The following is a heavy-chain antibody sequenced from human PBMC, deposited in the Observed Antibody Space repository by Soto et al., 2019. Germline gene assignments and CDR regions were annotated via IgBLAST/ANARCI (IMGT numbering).Heavy chain of an antibody. J-gene: IGHJ6*02. V-gene: IGHV4-39*01. D-gene: IGHD5-18*01. CDR2: IYYSGST. CDR1: GGSISSSSYY. CDR3: ASPRFPDRGYSYGLYYYGMDV. Sequence: SETLSLTGTVSGGSISSSSYYWGWIRQPPGKGLEWIGSIYYSGSTYYNPSRKRRVAISVDTTKNQFSLKFSSVTAADTAVYYCASPRFPDRGYSYGLYYYGMDVWGQGTTVNVSS.